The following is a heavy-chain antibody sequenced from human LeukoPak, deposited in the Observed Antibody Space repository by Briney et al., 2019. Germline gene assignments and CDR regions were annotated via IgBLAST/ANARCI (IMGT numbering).Heavy chain of an antibody. D-gene: IGHD6-13*01. V-gene: IGHV3-48*03. CDR3: ARVSRIAAAGTGY. CDR2: ISSSGSTI. J-gene: IGHJ4*02. CDR1: GFTFSSYE. Sequence: PGGSLRLSCAASGFTFSSYEMNWVRQAPGKGLEWVSYISSSGSTIYYADSVKGRFTISRDNAKNSLYLQMNSLRAEDTAVYYCARVSRIAAAGTGYWGQGTLVTVSS.